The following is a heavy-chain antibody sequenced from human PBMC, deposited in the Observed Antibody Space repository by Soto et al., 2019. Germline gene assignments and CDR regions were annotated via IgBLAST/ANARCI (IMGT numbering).Heavy chain of an antibody. CDR1: GDTFDNYA. Sequence: QVHLVQSGNEVKWPGSSVKVSCKASGDTFDNYAISWVRQAPGQGLEWMGGVIPRFDSASYAQHSRDRVTISSDKFTTTAYLELRGLTSEDTAVYYFAAATFLSGVTGYFHLAFGGQGTLVTVYS. CDR3: AAATFLSGVTGYFHLAF. V-gene: IGHV1-69*06. J-gene: IGHJ4*02. CDR2: VIPRFDSA. D-gene: IGHD3-9*01.